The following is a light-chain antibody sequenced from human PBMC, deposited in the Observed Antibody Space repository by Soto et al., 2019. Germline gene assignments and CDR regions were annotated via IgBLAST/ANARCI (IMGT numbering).Light chain of an antibody. V-gene: IGKV3-15*01. CDR3: QEYNRRPPAT. CDR2: GAS. CDR1: QSVNNN. J-gene: IGKJ1*01. Sequence: ELVLTQSPATLSVSPGEGVTLSCRARQSVNNNLAWYQQKTGQAPSLLIYGASTRAAGVPARFSGSGSGTEFTLTISSLQSEDFAVYYCQEYNRRPPATFGQGTKVDIK.